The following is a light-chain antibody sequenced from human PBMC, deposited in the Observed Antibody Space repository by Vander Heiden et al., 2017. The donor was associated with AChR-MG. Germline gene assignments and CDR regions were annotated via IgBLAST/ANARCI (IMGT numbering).Light chain of an antibody. J-gene: IGLJ2*01. CDR2: QDS. V-gene: IGLV3-1*01. CDR3: QAWDSSTAEV. CDR1: KLGDKY. Sequence: SYELTQPPSVSVSPGQTASITCSGDKLGDKYACWYQQKPGQSPVRGIYQDSKRPSGIPERFSGSNSGNTETLTISGTQAMDEADYYCQAWDSSTAEVFGGGTKLTVL.